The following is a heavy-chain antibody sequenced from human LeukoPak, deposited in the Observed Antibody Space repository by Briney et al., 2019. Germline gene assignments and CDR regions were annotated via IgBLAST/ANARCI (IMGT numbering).Heavy chain of an antibody. V-gene: IGHV3-7*01. CDR1: EFTFSSYW. J-gene: IGHJ4*02. CDR2: IKQDGGQI. D-gene: IGHD4-17*01. CDR3: ARLGARQMLEY. Sequence: GGSLRLSCAASEFTFSSYWMSWVRQAPGKGLEWVANIKQDGGQIYYLESVKGRFTVSRGNAKNSLYLQMNSLRAEDTAVYYCARLGARQMLEYWGQGTLVTVS.